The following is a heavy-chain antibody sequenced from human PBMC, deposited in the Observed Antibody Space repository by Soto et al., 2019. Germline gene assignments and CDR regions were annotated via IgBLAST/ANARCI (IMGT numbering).Heavy chain of an antibody. D-gene: IGHD1-1*01. V-gene: IGHV3-30*18. CDR1: GFTFSSYG. CDR2: ISYDGSNK. CDR3: AKLRYLATDNWFDP. J-gene: IGHJ5*02. Sequence: SLRLSCAASGFTFSSYGMHWVRQAPGKGLEWVAVISYDGSNKYYADSVKGRFTISRDNSKNTLYLQMNSLRAEDTAVYYCAKLRYLATDNWFDPWGQGTLVTVSS.